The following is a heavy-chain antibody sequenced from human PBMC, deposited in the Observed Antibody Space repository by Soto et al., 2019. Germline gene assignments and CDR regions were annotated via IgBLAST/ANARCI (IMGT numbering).Heavy chain of an antibody. Sequence: GGSLRLSCAASGFTVSSNYMSWVRQAPGKGLEWVSVIYSGGSTYYADSVKGRFTISRDNSKNTLYLQMNSLRAEDTAVYYCARDTGIAAFYLTEFARGLNDYYYYYGMDVWGQGTTVTVSS. CDR1: GFTVSSNY. D-gene: IGHD6-13*01. J-gene: IGHJ6*02. CDR2: IYSGGST. V-gene: IGHV3-66*01. CDR3: ARDTGIAAFYLTEFARGLNDYYYYYGMDV.